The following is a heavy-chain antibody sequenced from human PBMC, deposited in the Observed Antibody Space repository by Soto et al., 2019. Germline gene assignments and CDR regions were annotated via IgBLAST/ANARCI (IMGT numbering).Heavy chain of an antibody. Sequence: GGSLRLSCAASGFTFSSYAMSWVRQAPGKGLEWVSAISGSGGSTYYADSVKGRFTISRDNSKNTLYLQMNSLRAEDTVVFFCARLWTTGTVFPNYWGQGTLVTVSS. V-gene: IGHV3-23*01. D-gene: IGHD4-4*01. J-gene: IGHJ4*02. CDR3: ARLWTTGTVFPNY. CDR2: ISGSGGST. CDR1: GFTFSSYA.